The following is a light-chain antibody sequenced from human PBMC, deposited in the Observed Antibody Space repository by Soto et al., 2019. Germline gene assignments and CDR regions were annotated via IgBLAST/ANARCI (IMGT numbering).Light chain of an antibody. CDR2: DVS. Sequence: QSALTQPRSVSGSPGQSVTISCTGTSSDVGGHDYVSWYQQHPGKAPKVMIYDVSKRPSGVPDRFSGSKSGNTASLTISGLQAEDEADYYCCSYAGGYIYVFGTGTKVT. CDR3: CSYAGGYIYV. J-gene: IGLJ1*01. V-gene: IGLV2-11*01. CDR1: SSDVGGHDY.